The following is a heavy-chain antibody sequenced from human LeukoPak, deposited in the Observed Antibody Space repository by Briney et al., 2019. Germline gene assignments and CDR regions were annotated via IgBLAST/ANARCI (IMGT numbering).Heavy chain of an antibody. Sequence: QPGGSLRLSGAASGFTFSSYSMNWVRQAPGKGLEWVSSISSSSSYIYYADSVKGRFTISRDNAKNSLYLQMNSLRAEDTAVYYCARTPLDDYGDYFDYWGQGTLVTVSS. D-gene: IGHD4-17*01. CDR2: ISSSSSYI. J-gene: IGHJ4*02. CDR3: ARTPLDDYGDYFDY. CDR1: GFTFSSYS. V-gene: IGHV3-21*01.